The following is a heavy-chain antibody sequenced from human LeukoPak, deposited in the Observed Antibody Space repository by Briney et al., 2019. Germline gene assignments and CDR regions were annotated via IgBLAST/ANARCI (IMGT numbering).Heavy chain of an antibody. D-gene: IGHD3-9*01. Sequence: GGSLRLSCAASGFTFSSYGMHWVRQAPGKGLEWVAVIWYDGSNKYYADSVKGRFTISRDNSKNTLYLQMNSLRAEDTAVYYCARVSDYDILTGYSLGYWGQGTLVTVSS. V-gene: IGHV3-33*01. CDR1: GFTFSSYG. J-gene: IGHJ4*02. CDR3: ARVSDYDILTGYSLGY. CDR2: IWYDGSNK.